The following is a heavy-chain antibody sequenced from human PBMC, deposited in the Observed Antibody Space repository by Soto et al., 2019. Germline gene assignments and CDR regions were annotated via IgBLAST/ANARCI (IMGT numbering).Heavy chain of an antibody. Sequence: QMQLVQSGPEVKKPGTSVKVSCKASGFTFTSSAVQWVRQARGQRLEWIGWIVVGSGNTNYAQKFQERVTITRDMSTSTAYMELSSLRSEDTAVYYCAADPKLDWLLYWGYYYYGMDVWGQGTTVTVSS. V-gene: IGHV1-58*01. J-gene: IGHJ6*02. D-gene: IGHD3-9*01. CDR3: AADPKLDWLLYWGYYYYGMDV. CDR1: GFTFTSSA. CDR2: IVVGSGNT.